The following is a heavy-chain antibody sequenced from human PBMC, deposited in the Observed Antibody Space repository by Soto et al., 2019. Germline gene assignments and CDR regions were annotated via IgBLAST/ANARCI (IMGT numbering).Heavy chain of an antibody. V-gene: IGHV1-46*01. J-gene: IGHJ5*02. Sequence: ASVKVSCKASGYTFTSYYMHWVRQAPGEGLEWMGIINPSGGSTSYAQKFQGRVTMTRDTSASTVYMELSSLRSEDTAVYYCTRDPLYCYATAACSASYNWFDPWGQGTLVTVSS. CDR1: GYTFTSYY. D-gene: IGHD3-16*02. CDR2: INPSGGST. CDR3: TRDPLYCYATAACSASYNWFDP.